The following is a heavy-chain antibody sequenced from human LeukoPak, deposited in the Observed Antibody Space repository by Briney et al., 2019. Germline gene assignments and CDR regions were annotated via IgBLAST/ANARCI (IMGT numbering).Heavy chain of an antibody. CDR2: ISSSSSYI. CDR1: GFTFSSYS. V-gene: IGHV3-21*01. Sequence: GGSLRLXCAASGFTFSSYSMNWVRQAPGKGLEWVSSISSSSSYIYYADSVKGRFTISRDNAKNSLYLQMNSLRAEDTAVYYCARDYTAMESNVDPILDYWGQGTLVTVSS. J-gene: IGHJ4*02. D-gene: IGHD5-18*01. CDR3: ARDYTAMESNVDPILDY.